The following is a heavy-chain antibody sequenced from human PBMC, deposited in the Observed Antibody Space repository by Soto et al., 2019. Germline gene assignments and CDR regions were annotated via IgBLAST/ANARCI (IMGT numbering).Heavy chain of an antibody. CDR2: ISHDRSNT. CDR1: GFTFSSYA. Sequence: PGGSLRLSCVASGFTFSSYAMDWVRQAPGKGLEWVAIISHDRSNTYYADSVKGRFTISRDNSKNTLYLQMNSLGAEDTAVYYCSRDFVVGGPTINYYYGMDVWGQGTTVTVSS. J-gene: IGHJ6*02. CDR3: SRDFVVGGPTINYYYGMDV. V-gene: IGHV3-30*14. D-gene: IGHD1-26*01.